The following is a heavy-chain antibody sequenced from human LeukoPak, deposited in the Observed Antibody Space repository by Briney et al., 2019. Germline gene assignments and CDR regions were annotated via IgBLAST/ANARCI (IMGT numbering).Heavy chain of an antibody. CDR2: ISYDGSNQ. D-gene: IGHD3-10*01. J-gene: IGHJ4*02. CDR1: GFTFSSYG. V-gene: IGHV3-30*18. CDR3: AKDRGWNYFDY. Sequence: GGSLRLSCAASGFTFSSYGMHWVRQAPGKGLEWVAVISYDGSNQYFADSVKGRFTISRDNSKNTLYLQMNSLRAEDTAVYYCAKDRGWNYFDYWGQGTLVTVSS.